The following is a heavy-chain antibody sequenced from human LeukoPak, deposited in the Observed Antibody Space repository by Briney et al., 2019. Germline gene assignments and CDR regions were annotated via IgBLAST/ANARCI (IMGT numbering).Heavy chain of an antibody. J-gene: IGHJ3*02. CDR2: ISGST. CDR1: GFTFSNYD. D-gene: IGHD2-21*02. Sequence: GGTLRLSCAASGFTFSNYDMSWVRQAPGKGLEWVSAISGSTYDADSVKGRFTISRDNSKNTLYLQMNSLRAEDTAVYYCAKLGVTDAFDIWGQGTMVTVSS. V-gene: IGHV3-23*01. CDR3: AKLGVTDAFDI.